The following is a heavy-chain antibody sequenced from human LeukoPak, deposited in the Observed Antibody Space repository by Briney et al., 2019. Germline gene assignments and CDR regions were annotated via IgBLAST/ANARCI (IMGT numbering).Heavy chain of an antibody. D-gene: IGHD7-27*01. J-gene: IGHJ4*02. CDR1: GFTFSSYG. CDR2: IWYDGSNK. V-gene: IGHV3-33*01. CDR3: ARDANWAPFDY. Sequence: GGSLRLSCAASGFTFSSYGMHWVRQAPGKGLEWVAVIWYDGSNKYYADSVKGRFTISRGNSKNTLYLQMNSLRAEDTAVYYCARDANWAPFDYWGQGTLVTVSS.